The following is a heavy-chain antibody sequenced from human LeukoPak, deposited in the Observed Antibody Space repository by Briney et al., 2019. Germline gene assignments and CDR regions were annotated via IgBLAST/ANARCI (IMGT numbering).Heavy chain of an antibody. V-gene: IGHV3-11*01. Sequence: GGSLRLSCAASGFTFSDYYMSWIRQAPGKGLEWVSYISSSGYTIYYADSVKARFTISRDNTKSSLYLQMNSLRAEDTAVYYCARDHYGSGDGSAFDYWGQGTLVTVSS. CDR2: ISSSGYTI. CDR3: ARDHYGSGDGSAFDY. D-gene: IGHD3-10*01. J-gene: IGHJ4*02. CDR1: GFTFSDYY.